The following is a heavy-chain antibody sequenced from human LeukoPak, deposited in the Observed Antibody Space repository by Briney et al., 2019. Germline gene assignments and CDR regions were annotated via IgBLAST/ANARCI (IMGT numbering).Heavy chain of an antibody. V-gene: IGHV4-4*07. D-gene: IGHD2-2*01. CDR3: ARTRYCSSTSCYAGVHCFDP. CDR1: GGSISIYY. CDR2: IYTSGST. J-gene: IGHJ5*02. Sequence: SETLSLTCTVTGGSISIYYWSWIRQPAGKGLEWIGRIYTSGSTNYNPSLKSRVTMSVDTSKNQFSLKLSSVTAADTAVYYCARTRYCSSTSCYAGVHCFDPWGQGTLVTVSS.